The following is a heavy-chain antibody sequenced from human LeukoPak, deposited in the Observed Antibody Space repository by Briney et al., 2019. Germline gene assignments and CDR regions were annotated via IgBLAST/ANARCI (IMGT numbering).Heavy chain of an antibody. CDR3: TTVGRLLWFGELLYNDY. D-gene: IGHD3-10*01. CDR2: IKSKIDGGTT. Sequence: GGSLRLSCAASGFTFRNAWMSWVRQAPGKGLEWVGRIKSKIDGGTTDYAAPVKGRFTISRDDSKNTLYLQMNSLKTEDTAVYYCTTVGRLLWFGELLYNDYWGQGTLVTVSS. J-gene: IGHJ4*02. V-gene: IGHV3-15*01. CDR1: GFTFRNAW.